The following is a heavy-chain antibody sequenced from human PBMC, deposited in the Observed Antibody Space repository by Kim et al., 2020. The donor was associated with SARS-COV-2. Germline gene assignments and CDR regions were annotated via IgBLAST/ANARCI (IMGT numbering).Heavy chain of an antibody. CDR3: AREELDPLYYYDSSGPGRVAFGI. CDR2: ISSSSSYI. CDR1: GFTFSSYS. V-gene: IGHV3-21*01. Sequence: GGSLRLSCAASGFTFSSYSMNWVRQAPGKGLEWVSSISSSSSYIYYADSVKGRFTISRDNAKNSLYLQMNSLRAEDTAVYYCAREELDPLYYYDSSGPGRVAFGIWGQGTMVTVSS. D-gene: IGHD3-22*01. J-gene: IGHJ3*02.